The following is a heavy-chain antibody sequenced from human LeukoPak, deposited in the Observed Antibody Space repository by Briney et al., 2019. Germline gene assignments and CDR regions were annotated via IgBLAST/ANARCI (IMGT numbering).Heavy chain of an antibody. CDR2: IKQDGSEI. J-gene: IGHJ3*01. CDR3: AKEIDGFDV. CDR1: GFTFSNYW. Sequence: PGGSLRLSCAASGFTFSNYWMGWVRQAPGKGLEWVANIKQDGSEIYYVDSVKGRFTISRDTAKDSLYLQMNSLRAEDTAVYYCAKEIDGFDVWGQGTLVTVSS. V-gene: IGHV3-7*04.